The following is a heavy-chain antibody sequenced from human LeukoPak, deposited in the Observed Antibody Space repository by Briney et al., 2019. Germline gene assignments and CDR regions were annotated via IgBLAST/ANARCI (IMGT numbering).Heavy chain of an antibody. CDR2: IYSRGNT. J-gene: IGHJ4*02. Sequence: GGSLRLSCAASGFTVSSNYMSRVRQAPGKGLEWVSVIYSRGNTYYADSVKGRFTISRDNSKNTLYLQMNSLRAEDTAVYYCARDSNSGWYHAYWGQGTLVTVSS. CDR1: GFTVSSNY. V-gene: IGHV3-53*01. CDR3: ARDSNSGWYHAY. D-gene: IGHD6-19*01.